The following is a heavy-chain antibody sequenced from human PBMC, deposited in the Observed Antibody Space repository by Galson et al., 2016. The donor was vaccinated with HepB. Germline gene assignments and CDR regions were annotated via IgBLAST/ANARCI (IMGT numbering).Heavy chain of an antibody. CDR2: ISIFGDNT. D-gene: IGHD6-19*01. J-gene: IGHJ4*02. Sequence: SLRLSCAASGFTFSSYAMNWVRQAPGKGLEWVATISIFGDNTHYADSVKGRFTVSRDNSKRTVYLHMHSLRVEDTAIYHCAKDLDSSGWYEGVYWGQGTLVTVSS. CDR1: GFTFSSYA. V-gene: IGHV3-23*01. CDR3: AKDLDSSGWYEGVY.